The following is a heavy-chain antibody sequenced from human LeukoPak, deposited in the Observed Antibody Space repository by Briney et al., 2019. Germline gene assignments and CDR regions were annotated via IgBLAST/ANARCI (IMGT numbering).Heavy chain of an antibody. J-gene: IGHJ3*02. D-gene: IGHD1-1*01. CDR3: ASGERTTYAFDI. Sequence: SETLSLTCTVSGGSISRSSYYWGWIRQPPGKGLEWIGSIYYSGSTYYNPSLKSRVTMSVDTSKNQFSLKLSSVTAADTAVYYCASGERTTYAFDIWGQGTMVAVSS. CDR2: IYYSGST. V-gene: IGHV4-39*07. CDR1: GGSISRSSYY.